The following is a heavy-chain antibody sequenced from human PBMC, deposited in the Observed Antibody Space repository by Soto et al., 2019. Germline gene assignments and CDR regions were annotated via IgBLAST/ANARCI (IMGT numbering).Heavy chain of an antibody. CDR1: GGSFSGYY. V-gene: IGHV4-34*01. Sequence: QVQLQQWGAGLLKPSETLSLTCAVYGGSFSGYYWSWIRQPPGKGLEWIGEINHSGSTNYNPSLKSRVTISVDTSKNQFSLQLSSVTAADTAVYYCARGPYYYGSGSYKYWGQGTLVTVSS. J-gene: IGHJ4*02. CDR2: INHSGST. CDR3: ARGPYYYGSGSYKY. D-gene: IGHD3-10*01.